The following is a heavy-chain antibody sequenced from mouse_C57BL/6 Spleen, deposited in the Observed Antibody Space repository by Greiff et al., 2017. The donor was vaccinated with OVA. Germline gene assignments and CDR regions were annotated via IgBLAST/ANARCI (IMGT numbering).Heavy chain of an antibody. V-gene: IGHV1-18*01. D-gene: IGHD1-1*01. CDR2: INPNNGGT. CDR1: GYTFTDYN. CDR3: ALLRYYAMDY. J-gene: IGHJ4*01. Sequence: VQLKESGPELVKPGASVKIPCKASGYTFTDYNMDWVKQSHGKSLEWIGDINPNNGGTIYNQKFKGKATLTVDKSSSTAYMELRSLTSEDTAVYYCALLRYYAMDYWGQGTSVTVSS.